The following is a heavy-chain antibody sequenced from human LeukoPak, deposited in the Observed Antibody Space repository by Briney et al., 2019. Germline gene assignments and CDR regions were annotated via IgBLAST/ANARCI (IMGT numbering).Heavy chain of an antibody. J-gene: IGHJ5*02. D-gene: IGHD4-11*01. CDR1: GFTFSSYG. Sequence: GGSLRLSCAASGFTFSSYGMHWVRQAPGKGLEWVAFIRYDGSNKYYADSVKGRFTISRDNSKNTPYLQMNSLRAEDTAVYYCARVLPYDYINRFDRWGQGTLVTVSS. CDR3: ARVLPYDYINRFDR. CDR2: IRYDGSNK. V-gene: IGHV3-30*02.